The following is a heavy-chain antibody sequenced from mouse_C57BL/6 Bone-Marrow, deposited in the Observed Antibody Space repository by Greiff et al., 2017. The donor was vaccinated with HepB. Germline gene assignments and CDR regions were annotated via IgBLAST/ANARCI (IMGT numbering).Heavy chain of an antibody. Sequence: QVQLQQSGAELVKPGASVKMSCKASGYTFTSYWITWVKQRPGQGLEWIGDIYPGSGSTNYNEKFKSKATLTVDTSSSTAYMQLSSLTSEDSAVYYCARPGDYGSSHFDVWGTGTTVTVSS. CDR3: ARPGDYGSSHFDV. CDR2: IYPGSGST. J-gene: IGHJ1*03. D-gene: IGHD1-1*01. CDR1: GYTFTSYW. V-gene: IGHV1-55*01.